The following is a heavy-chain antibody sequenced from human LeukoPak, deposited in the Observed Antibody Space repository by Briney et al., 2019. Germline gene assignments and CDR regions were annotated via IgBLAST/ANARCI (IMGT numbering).Heavy chain of an antibody. CDR3: SRSTVSLVD. V-gene: IGHV3-74*01. J-gene: IGHJ4*02. Sequence: SGGSLRLSCAASGFTFSNAWMSWVRQAPGKGLVWVSHINYDGSSTTYADSVKGRVTISRDNAKNTLYLQMNSLRVEDTAVYYCSRSTVSLVDWGQGTLVTVSS. D-gene: IGHD4-17*01. CDR2: INYDGSST. CDR1: GFTFSNAW.